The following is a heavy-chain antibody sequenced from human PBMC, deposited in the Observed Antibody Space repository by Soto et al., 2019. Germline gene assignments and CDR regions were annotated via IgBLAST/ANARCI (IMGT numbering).Heavy chain of an antibody. Sequence: PGGSLRLSCAASGFTFSSYAMHWVRQAPGTGLEWVAVISYDGSNKYYADSVKGRFTISRDNSKNTLYLQMNSLRAEDTAVYYCARPPPPTTVVTQLYYFDYWGQGTLVTVSS. V-gene: IGHV3-30-3*01. D-gene: IGHD4-17*01. J-gene: IGHJ4*02. CDR3: ARPPPPTTVVTQLYYFDY. CDR2: ISYDGSNK. CDR1: GFTFSSYA.